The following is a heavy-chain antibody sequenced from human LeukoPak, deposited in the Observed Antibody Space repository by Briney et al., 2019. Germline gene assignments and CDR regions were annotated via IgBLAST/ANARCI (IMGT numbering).Heavy chain of an antibody. CDR3: ARDMRGYGDYY. CDR2: IGSSGSTI. J-gene: IGHJ4*02. V-gene: IGHV3-48*04. D-gene: IGHD4-17*01. CDR1: GFTFNSSS. Sequence: PGGSLRLSCAASGFTFNSSSMSWIRQAPGKGLEWLSYIGSSGSTIYYADSVKGRFTISRDNAKNSLYLQMNSLRAEDTAMYYCARDMRGYGDYYWGQGTLVTVSS.